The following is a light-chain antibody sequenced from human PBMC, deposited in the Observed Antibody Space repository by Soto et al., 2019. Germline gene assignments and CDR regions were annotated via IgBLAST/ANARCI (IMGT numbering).Light chain of an antibody. CDR3: LLSYSGARSDVV. CDR2: DTS. CDR1: TGAVTSGHY. V-gene: IGLV7-46*01. J-gene: IGLJ2*01. Sequence: QAVVTQEPSLTVSPGGIVTLTCGSSTGAVTSGHYPYWFQQKPGQAPRTLIYDTSNKHSWTPARFSGSLLGGKAALTLSGAQPEDEAEYYCLLSYSGARSDVVFGGGTKLTVL.